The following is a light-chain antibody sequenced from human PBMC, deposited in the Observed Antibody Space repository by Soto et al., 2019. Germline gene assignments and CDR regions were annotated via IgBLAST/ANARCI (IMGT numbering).Light chain of an antibody. CDR2: EVV. Sequence: QSVLTQPASVSGSPGQSITISCTGTSRDTGAYNYVSWYLQHPGKAPKLMIYEVVNRPSGISNRFSGSKSGNTASLTISGLQAEDEADYYCCSYADGSIYVFGTGTKVTVL. V-gene: IGLV2-14*01. J-gene: IGLJ1*01. CDR3: CSYADGSIYV. CDR1: SRDTGAYNY.